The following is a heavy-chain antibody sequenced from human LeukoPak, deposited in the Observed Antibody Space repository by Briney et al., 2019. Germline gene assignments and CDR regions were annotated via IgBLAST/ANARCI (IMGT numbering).Heavy chain of an antibody. CDR1: GFTFGSYE. V-gene: IGHV3-48*03. CDR3: AREQTYGDYFDY. Sequence: GGSLRLSCAASGFTFGSYEMIWVRQAPGKGLEWVSYISSSGSTISYADSVRGRFTISRDNAKNSLYLQMNSLRAEDTAVYYCAREQTYGDYFDYWGQGTLVTVSS. CDR2: ISSSGSTI. D-gene: IGHD4-17*01. J-gene: IGHJ4*02.